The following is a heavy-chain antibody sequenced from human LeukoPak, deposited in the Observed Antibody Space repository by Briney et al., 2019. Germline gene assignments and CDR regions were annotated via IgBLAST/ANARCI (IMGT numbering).Heavy chain of an antibody. CDR3: ARDRDGYYY. V-gene: IGHV4-59*01. Sequence: TSETLSLTCTVSGGSISSYYWSWIRQPPGKGLEWIGYIYYSGSTNYNPSLKSRVTISVDTSKNQFSLKLSSVTAADTAVYYCARDRDGYYYWGQGTLVTVSS. J-gene: IGHJ4*02. CDR1: GGSISSYY. CDR2: IYYSGST. D-gene: IGHD5-24*01.